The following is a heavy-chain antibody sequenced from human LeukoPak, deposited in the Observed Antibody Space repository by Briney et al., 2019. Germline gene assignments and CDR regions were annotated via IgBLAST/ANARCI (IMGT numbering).Heavy chain of an antibody. V-gene: IGHV1-2*02. J-gene: IGHJ4*02. Sequence: ASVKVSCKASGYSFTAYYIHWVRQAPGQGLEWMGWIIPNSGGTKYTQKFQGRVTMTRDTSISTVYMELTRLRSDDTAVYFCTRGYDSGWSSTVDKYWGQGTLVTVSS. D-gene: IGHD6-19*01. CDR2: IIPNSGGT. CDR1: GYSFTAYY. CDR3: TRGYDSGWSSTVDKY.